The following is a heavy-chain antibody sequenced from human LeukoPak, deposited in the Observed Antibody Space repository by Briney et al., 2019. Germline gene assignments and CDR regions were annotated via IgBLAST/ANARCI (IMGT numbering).Heavy chain of an antibody. CDR1: GFTLTKYG. J-gene: IGHJ4*02. V-gene: IGHV3-30-3*01. Sequence: GRSLRLSCAASGFTLTKYGMHWVRQAPGKGLDWVAVISYDGSSKYYADSVKGRFTISKGNSKNTLYLQMNSLRAEDTAVYYCASKYYDPYYFDYWGQGTLVTVSS. CDR2: ISYDGSSK. D-gene: IGHD3-22*01. CDR3: ASKYYDPYYFDY.